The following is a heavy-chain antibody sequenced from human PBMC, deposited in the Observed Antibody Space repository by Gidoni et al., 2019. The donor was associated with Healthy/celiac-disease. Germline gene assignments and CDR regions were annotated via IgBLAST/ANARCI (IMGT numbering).Heavy chain of an antibody. J-gene: IGHJ3*02. CDR3: AAAQLRYFDWLSHPTYDAFDI. D-gene: IGHD3-9*01. CDR1: GFTFTSSA. V-gene: IGHV1-58*01. Sequence: QMQLVQSGPEVKKPGTSVKVSCKASGFTFTSSAVQWVRQARGQRLEWIGWIVVGSGNTNYAQKFQERVTITRDMSTSTAYMELSSLRSEDTAVYYCAAAQLRYFDWLSHPTYDAFDIWGQGTMVTVSS. CDR2: IVVGSGNT.